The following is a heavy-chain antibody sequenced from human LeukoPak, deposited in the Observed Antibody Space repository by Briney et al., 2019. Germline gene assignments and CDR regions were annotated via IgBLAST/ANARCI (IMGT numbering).Heavy chain of an antibody. CDR3: EIVLGTVNYFNY. Sequence: SQTLSLTCAISGDSVSSNSAAWNWIRQSPSRGLEWLGRTYYRSKWYNDYAVSVKSRITINPDTSKNQFSLQLNSVTPEDTAVHYCEIVLGTVNYFNYWAREPWSPSPQ. V-gene: IGHV6-1*01. CDR2: TYYRSKWYN. CDR1: GDSVSSNSAA. J-gene: IGHJ4*02. D-gene: IGHD3-16*01.